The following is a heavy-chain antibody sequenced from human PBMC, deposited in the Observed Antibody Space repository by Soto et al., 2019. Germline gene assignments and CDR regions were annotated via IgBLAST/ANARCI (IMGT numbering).Heavy chain of an antibody. CDR1: GFTFSSYA. D-gene: IGHD3-16*01. J-gene: IGHJ6*02. Sequence: PGGSLRLSCAASGFTFSSYAMSWVRQAPGKGLEWVAAISGSGGSTYYADSVKGRFTISRDNSKNTLYLQMNSLRAEDTAVYYCAKDLKDYGDYFGIDVWGQGTPVTVSS. CDR3: AKDLKDYGDYFGIDV. V-gene: IGHV3-23*01. CDR2: ISGSGGST.